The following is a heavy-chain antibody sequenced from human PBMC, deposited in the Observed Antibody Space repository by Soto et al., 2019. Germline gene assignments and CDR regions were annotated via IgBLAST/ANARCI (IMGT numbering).Heavy chain of an antibody. V-gene: IGHV1-18*01. D-gene: IGHD6-19*01. CDR3: ARAPRIAVTGPDSNWFDP. CDR2: ISAYNGNT. CDR1: GYAFTTYD. J-gene: IGHJ5*02. Sequence: QVQLVQSGAEVKKPGASVKVSCKASGYAFTTYDINWVRQAPGQGLEWMGWISAYNGNTNYVQKLQGRLTMTTDTSTSTADRELRGLRSDDTAVYYCARAPRIAVTGPDSNWFDPWGQGTLVTVSS.